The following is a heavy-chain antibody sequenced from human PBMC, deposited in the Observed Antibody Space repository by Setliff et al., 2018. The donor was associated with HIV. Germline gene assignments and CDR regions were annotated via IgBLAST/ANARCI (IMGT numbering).Heavy chain of an antibody. CDR3: AREGLWFGDRGYYMDV. Sequence: ASVKVSCKASGYTFTSYYLHWVRQAPGQGLEWMGWIGTDNGNTNYAQKFQGRVTMTTDTSTSTVYMELGSLISDDTAVYYCAREGLWFGDRGYYMDVWGTGTAVTVSS. D-gene: IGHD3-10*01. V-gene: IGHV1-18*04. J-gene: IGHJ6*03. CDR2: IGTDNGNT. CDR1: GYTFTSYY.